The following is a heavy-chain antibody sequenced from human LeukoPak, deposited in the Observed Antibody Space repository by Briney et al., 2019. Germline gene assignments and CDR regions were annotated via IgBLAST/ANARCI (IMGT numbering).Heavy chain of an antibody. Sequence: ASVKVSCKASGYTFTSYGISWVRQAPGQGLEWMGWVSAYNGNTNYAQKLQGRVTMTTDTSTSTAYMELRSLRSDDTAVYYCARDRGSELYDAFDIWGQGTMVTVSS. CDR2: VSAYNGNT. D-gene: IGHD5-12*01. J-gene: IGHJ3*02. V-gene: IGHV1-18*01. CDR1: GYTFTSYG. CDR3: ARDRGSELYDAFDI.